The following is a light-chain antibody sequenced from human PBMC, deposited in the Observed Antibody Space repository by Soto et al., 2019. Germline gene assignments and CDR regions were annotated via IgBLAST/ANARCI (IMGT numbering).Light chain of an antibody. Sequence: QSVLTQPASVSGSPGQSITISCTGTSSDVGSYNLVSWYQQHPGKAPKLMIYEVSKRPSGVSNRFSGSKSGNTASLTISGLQAEDEADYYCCSYAGSITVFGGVTQLTVL. J-gene: IGLJ7*01. V-gene: IGLV2-23*02. CDR3: CSYAGSITV. CDR2: EVS. CDR1: SSDVGSYNL.